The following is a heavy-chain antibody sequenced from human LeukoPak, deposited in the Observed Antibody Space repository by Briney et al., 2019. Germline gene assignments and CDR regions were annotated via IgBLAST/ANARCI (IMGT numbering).Heavy chain of an antibody. D-gene: IGHD3-10*01. CDR1: GGSFSGYY. V-gene: IGHV4-34*01. J-gene: IGHJ6*03. CDR2: INHSGST. CDR3: ARHKGSGYYYMDV. Sequence: PSETLSLTCAVYGGSFSGYYWSWIRQPPGKGLEWIGEINHSGSTNYNPSLKSRVTISVDTSKNQFSLKLSSVTAADTAVYYCARHKGSGYYYMDVWGKGTTVTISS.